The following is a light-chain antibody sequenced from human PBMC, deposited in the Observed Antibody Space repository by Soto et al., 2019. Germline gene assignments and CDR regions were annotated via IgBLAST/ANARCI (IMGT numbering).Light chain of an antibody. V-gene: IGKV3-11*01. CDR1: QSIDRY. Sequence: EIVLTQSPATLSLSPGERATLSCRASQSIDRYLAWYQQKPGQAPRLLIYDASNRATGIPARFSGSGSGTDFTLTISSLEPEDFAVYYCQQRYSWPPITFGQGTRLAIK. J-gene: IGKJ5*01. CDR3: QQRYSWPPIT. CDR2: DAS.